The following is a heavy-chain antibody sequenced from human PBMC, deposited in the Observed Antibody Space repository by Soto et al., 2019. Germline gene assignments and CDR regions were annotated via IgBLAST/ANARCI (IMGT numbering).Heavy chain of an antibody. CDR3: AMSIQLWSQLYFAY. CDR1: GGSISSYY. J-gene: IGHJ4*02. CDR2: IYYSGGT. Sequence: PSETLSLTCTVSGGSISSYYWSWIRQPPGKGLEWIGYIYYSGGTNYNPPLKSRVTISVDTSKNQFSLKLSSVTAADTAVYYCAMSIQLWSQLYFAYWGQGTLVTVSS. D-gene: IGHD5-18*01. V-gene: IGHV4-59*01.